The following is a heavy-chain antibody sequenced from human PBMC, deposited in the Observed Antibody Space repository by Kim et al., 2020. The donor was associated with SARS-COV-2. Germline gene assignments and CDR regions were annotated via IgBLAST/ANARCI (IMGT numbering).Heavy chain of an antibody. D-gene: IGHD2-2*01. CDR2: INHSGSA. CDR1: GGSFSGYY. V-gene: IGHV4-34*01. Sequence: SETLSLTCAVYGGSFSGYYWSWIRQPPGKGLEWIGEINHSGSANYNPSLKSRVTISVDTSKNQFSLKLSSVTAADTAGYYCARGLYCTSTSCPAEVYFD. J-gene: IGHJ4*01. CDR3: ARGLYCTSTSCPAEVYFD.